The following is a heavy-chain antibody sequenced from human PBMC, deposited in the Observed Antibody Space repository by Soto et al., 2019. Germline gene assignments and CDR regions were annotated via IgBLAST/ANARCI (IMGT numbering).Heavy chain of an antibody. CDR1: GFMFSSHG. CDR3: GPDALDY. Sequence: QVQLVESGGGVAQPGRSLRLSCAASGFMFSSHGMHWIRQAPGKGLEWVAVIWYDGSNKYYADSVKGRFTISRDNSKNTLYRQMNSLRVEDTAVYYCGPDALDYWGQGTLVTVSS. CDR2: IWYDGSNK. J-gene: IGHJ4*02. V-gene: IGHV3-33*01.